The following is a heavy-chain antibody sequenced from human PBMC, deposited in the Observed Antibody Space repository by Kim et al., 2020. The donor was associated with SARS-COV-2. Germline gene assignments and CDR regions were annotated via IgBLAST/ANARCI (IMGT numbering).Heavy chain of an antibody. CDR2: IRYGRSNK. V-gene: IGHV3-30*04. Sequence: GGSLRLSCAASGFTFSSYAMHWVRQAPGKGLEWVSAIRYGRSNKYYADSVKGRFTISRDNSKNTLYLQMNSLRAEDTAVYYCASWELHDYCGQGTLVTVS. J-gene: IGHJ4*02. CDR3: ASWELHDY. D-gene: IGHD1-26*01. CDR1: GFTFSSYA.